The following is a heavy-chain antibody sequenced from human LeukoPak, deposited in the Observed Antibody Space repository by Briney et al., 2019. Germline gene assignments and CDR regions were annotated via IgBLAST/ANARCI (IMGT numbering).Heavy chain of an antibody. CDR3: ATTKQARRYFDY. J-gene: IGHJ4*02. CDR2: ISTSGGNT. Sequence: PGGSLRLSCAGSGFTFSSNALSWVRQAPGKGLEWVSAISTSGGNTYYADSVRGRLTIPRDNSKNTLFLQMNSLRAEDTAVYYCATTKQARRYFDYWGQGTLVTVSS. V-gene: IGHV3-23*01. CDR1: GFTFSSNA. D-gene: IGHD1-1*01.